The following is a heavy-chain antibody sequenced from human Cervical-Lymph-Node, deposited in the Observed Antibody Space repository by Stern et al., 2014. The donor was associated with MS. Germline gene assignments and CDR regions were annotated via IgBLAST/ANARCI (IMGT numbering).Heavy chain of an antibody. CDR2: FYPSDSDI. D-gene: IGHD4-11*01. Sequence: EDQLVESGAEVKKPGESLKISCRNSGGSFSKYALAWVRQMPGKGLEWMGMFYPSDSDIRYSPSFQGQVTISADQSISTAYLQWSSLKASDTAIYYCATSLDADYIGYFDSWGQGTLVTVSS. V-gene: IGHV5-51*03. CDR3: ATSLDADYIGYFDS. CDR1: GGSFSKYA. J-gene: IGHJ4*02.